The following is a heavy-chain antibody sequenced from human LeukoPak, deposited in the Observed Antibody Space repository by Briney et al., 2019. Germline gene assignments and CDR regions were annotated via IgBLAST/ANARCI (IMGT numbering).Heavy chain of an antibody. D-gene: IGHD3-22*01. V-gene: IGHV4-34*01. Sequence: SETLSLTRAVYGGSFSGYYWSRVRPPPGKGLEWIGEINQSESTNCQPNLTRRVTISVETPKNQFSLKLSSVTAADTAVYYCARVAGYYVSSGYPVLQYYFDYWGQGTLVTVSS. CDR1: GGSFSGYY. CDR3: ARVAGYYVSSGYPVLQYYFDY. J-gene: IGHJ4*02. CDR2: INQSEST.